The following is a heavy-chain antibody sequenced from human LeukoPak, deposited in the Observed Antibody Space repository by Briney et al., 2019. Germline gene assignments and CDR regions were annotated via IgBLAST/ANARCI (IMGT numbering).Heavy chain of an antibody. CDR3: ARQTGSGLFILP. V-gene: IGHV4-39*01. CDR1: GGSITSSSYY. J-gene: IGHJ4*02. Sequence: SETLSLTCTVSGGSITSSSYYWGWIRQPPGKGLEWIGSVYYSGSTYYNPSLKSRVTMSVDTSKNQFSLKLTSVTAADAAVYYCARQTGSGLFILPGGQGTLVTVSS. CDR2: VYYSGST. D-gene: IGHD3/OR15-3a*01.